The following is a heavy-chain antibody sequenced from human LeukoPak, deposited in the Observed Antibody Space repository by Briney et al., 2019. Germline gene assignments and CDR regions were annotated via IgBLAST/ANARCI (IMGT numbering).Heavy chain of an antibody. J-gene: IGHJ4*02. CDR1: GFTFSSYS. Sequence: GGSLRLSCAASGFTFSSYSMNWVRQAPGKGLEWVSSISSSSSYIYYADSVKGRFTISRDNAKNSLYLQMNSLRAEDTAVYYCAKSSYYDASGYYRGYYFDSWGQGTLVTVSS. V-gene: IGHV3-21*04. D-gene: IGHD3-22*01. CDR3: AKSSYYDASGYYRGYYFDS. CDR2: ISSSSSYI.